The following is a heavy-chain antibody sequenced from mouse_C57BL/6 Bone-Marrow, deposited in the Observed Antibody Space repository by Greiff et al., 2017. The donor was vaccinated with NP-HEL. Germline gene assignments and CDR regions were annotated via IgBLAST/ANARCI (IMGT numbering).Heavy chain of an antibody. CDR3: ARRYGSSYFWFAY. J-gene: IGHJ3*01. CDR2: IHPNSGST. CDR1: GYTFTSYW. D-gene: IGHD1-1*01. Sequence: QVQLQQPGAELVKPGASVKLSCKASGYTFTSYWMPWVKQRPGQGLEWIGMIHPNSGSTNYNEKFKRKATLTVDKSSSTAYMQLSSLTSEDSAVYYCARRYGSSYFWFAYWGQGTLVTVSA. V-gene: IGHV1-64*01.